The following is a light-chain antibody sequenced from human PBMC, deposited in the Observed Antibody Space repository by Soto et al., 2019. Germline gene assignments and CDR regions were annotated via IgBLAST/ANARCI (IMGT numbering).Light chain of an antibody. Sequence: EIVVTQSPATLSVSPGERATLSCRASQSVSSNLAWYQQKPGQAPRLLIYGASSRATGIPERFSGSGSGTDFTLTISRLEPEDFAVYYCQQYGNSWTFGQGTKVDIK. V-gene: IGKV3-20*01. CDR2: GAS. CDR3: QQYGNSWT. J-gene: IGKJ1*01. CDR1: QSVSSN.